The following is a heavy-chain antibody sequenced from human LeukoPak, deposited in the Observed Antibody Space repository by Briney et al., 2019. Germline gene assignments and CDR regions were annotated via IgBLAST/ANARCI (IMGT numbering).Heavy chain of an antibody. CDR2: IYYSGST. J-gene: IGHJ4*02. V-gene: IGHV4-30-4*07. CDR1: GGSISSGGYS. D-gene: IGHD6-13*01. Sequence: SSETLSLTCTVSGGSISSGGYSWSWIRQPPGKGLEWIGYIYYSGSTYYNPSLKSRVTISVDTSKNQFSLKLSSVTAADTAVYYCARGASSRFEHWGQGTLVTVSS. CDR3: ARGASSRFEH.